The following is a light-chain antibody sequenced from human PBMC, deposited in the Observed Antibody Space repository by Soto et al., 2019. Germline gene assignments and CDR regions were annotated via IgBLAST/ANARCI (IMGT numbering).Light chain of an antibody. J-gene: IGKJ1*01. CDR1: QSVSSY. CDR3: QQFNIWPRT. CDR2: DAS. Sequence: EIVLTQSPATLSLSPGERATLSCRASQSVSSYLAWYQQKPGQAPRLLIYDASNRATGIPARFSGSGSGTDFTLTIDGLQSEDFAVYYCQQFNIWPRTFGQGTKVDIK. V-gene: IGKV3-11*01.